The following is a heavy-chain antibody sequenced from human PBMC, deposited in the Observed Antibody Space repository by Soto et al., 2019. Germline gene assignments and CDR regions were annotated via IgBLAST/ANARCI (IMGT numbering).Heavy chain of an antibody. V-gene: IGHV3-7*01. Sequence: EVQVVESGGGLVQPGGSLRLSCAASGFTFSSYWMSWVRQAPGKGLEWVARINQDGSEKYYVDSVKGRFTISRDNAKNSLYLQMNSLRAEDTAVYYCARDQVAVAGSHYYYYGMDVWGQGTTVTVSS. D-gene: IGHD6-19*01. CDR2: INQDGSEK. CDR1: GFTFSSYW. CDR3: ARDQVAVAGSHYYYYGMDV. J-gene: IGHJ6*02.